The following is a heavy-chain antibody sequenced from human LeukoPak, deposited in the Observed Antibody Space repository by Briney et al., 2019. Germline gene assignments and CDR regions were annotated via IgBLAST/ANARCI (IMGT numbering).Heavy chain of an antibody. D-gene: IGHD2-15*01. CDR2: IYYSGST. CDR3: ARLHRRGSGLRWYYFDY. CDR1: GGSISSYY. V-gene: IGHV4-59*08. J-gene: IGHJ4*02. Sequence: PSETLSLTCTVSGGSISSYYWSWIRQPPGKGLEWIGYIYYSGSTNYNPSLKSRVTISVDTSKNQFSLKLSSVTAADTAVYYCARLHRRGSGLRWYYFDYWGQGTLVTVSS.